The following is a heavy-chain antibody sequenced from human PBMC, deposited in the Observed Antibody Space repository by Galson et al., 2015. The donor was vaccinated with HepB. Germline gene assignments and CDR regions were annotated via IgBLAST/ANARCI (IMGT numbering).Heavy chain of an antibody. D-gene: IGHD3-22*01. CDR2: IWYDGSNK. J-gene: IGHJ4*02. Sequence: SLRLSCAASGFTFSSYGMHWVRQAPGKGLEWVAVIWYDGSNKYYADSVKGRFTISRDNSKNTLYLQMNSLRAEDTAVYHCAKDVGSTMITTTDYWGQGTLVTVSS. V-gene: IGHV3-33*06. CDR3: AKDVGSTMITTTDY. CDR1: GFTFSSYG.